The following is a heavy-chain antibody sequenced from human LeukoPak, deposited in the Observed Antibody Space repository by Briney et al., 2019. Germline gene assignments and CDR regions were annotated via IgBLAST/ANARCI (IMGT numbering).Heavy chain of an antibody. CDR1: GFTFNTYT. J-gene: IGHJ4*02. D-gene: IGHD3-22*01. V-gene: IGHV3-21*04. CDR3: AKAKLSYYDSSGYYGLIDY. CDR2: ISSGTSYI. Sequence: GGSLRLSCAASGFTFNTYTMNWVRQAPGKGLEWVSSISSGTSYIYYADSVKGRFTISRDNSKNTLYLQMNSLRAEDTAVYYCAKAKLSYYDSSGYYGLIDYWGQGTLVTVSS.